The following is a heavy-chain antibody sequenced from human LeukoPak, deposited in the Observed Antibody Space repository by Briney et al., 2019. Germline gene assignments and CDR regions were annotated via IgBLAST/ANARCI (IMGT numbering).Heavy chain of an antibody. CDR1: GFTFDDYA. D-gene: IGHD6-19*01. CDR2: ISWNSGSI. CDR3: AKDIRRGYSSGYSTGFDY. J-gene: IGHJ4*02. Sequence: PGGSLRLSCAASGFTFDDYAMHWVRQAPGKGLEWVSGISWNSGSIGYADSVKGRFTISRDNAKNSPYLQMNSLRAEDMALYYCAKDIRRGYSSGYSTGFDYWGQGTLVTVSS. V-gene: IGHV3-9*03.